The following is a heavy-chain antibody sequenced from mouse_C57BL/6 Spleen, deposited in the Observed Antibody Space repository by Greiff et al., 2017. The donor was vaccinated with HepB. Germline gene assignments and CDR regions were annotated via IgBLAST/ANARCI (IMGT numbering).Heavy chain of an antibody. CDR3: ARGDYGAWFAY. D-gene: IGHD2-4*01. CDR1: GYAFSSSW. Sequence: VQGVESGPELVKPGASVKISCKASGYAFSSSWMNWVKQRPGKGLEWIGRIYPGDGDTNYNGKFKGKATLTADKSSSTAYMQLSSLTSEDSAVYFCARGDYGAWFAYWGQGTLVTVSA. V-gene: IGHV1-82*01. J-gene: IGHJ3*01. CDR2: IYPGDGDT.